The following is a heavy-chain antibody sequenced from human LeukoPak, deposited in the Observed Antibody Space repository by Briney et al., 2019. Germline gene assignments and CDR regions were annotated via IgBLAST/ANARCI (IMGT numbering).Heavy chain of an antibody. CDR1: GFTFSDYY. Sequence: GGSLRLSCAAPGFTFSDYYMSWIRQAPGKGLEWVSYISSSGSTIYYADSVKGRFTISRDNAKNSLYLQMNSLRAEDTAVYYCASSSTYYYDSSGYCWGQGTLVTVSS. V-gene: IGHV3-11*01. CDR2: ISSSGSTI. D-gene: IGHD3-22*01. J-gene: IGHJ4*02. CDR3: ASSSTYYYDSSGYC.